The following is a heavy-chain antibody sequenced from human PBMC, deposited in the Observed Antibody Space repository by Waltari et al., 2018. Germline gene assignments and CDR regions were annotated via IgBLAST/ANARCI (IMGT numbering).Heavy chain of an antibody. D-gene: IGHD3-10*01. CDR1: GFDSGAYA. Sequence: EVRLAESGGGLVKRGGSLRPSCPAPGFDSGAYARNWVRQAPGTGLEWVSSIGGTHSNIFYADSVKGRFTVSRDNAKNSLYLQMDNLRAEDSGLYFCTRDLYGSGGDWFDPWGQGTLVTVSS. V-gene: IGHV3-21*03. CDR3: TRDLYGSGGDWFDP. CDR2: IGGTHSNI. J-gene: IGHJ5*02.